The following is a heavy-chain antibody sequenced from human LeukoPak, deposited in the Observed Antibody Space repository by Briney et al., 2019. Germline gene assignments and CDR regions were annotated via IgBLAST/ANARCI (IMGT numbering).Heavy chain of an antibody. CDR1: GFTFSSYE. Sequence: GGSLRLSCAASGFTFSSYEMNWVRQAPGKGLEWVSGISPSGSISYYADSVKGRFTISRDNSKNSLYLQMNSLRAEDTAVYYCARVLSGRGSLYYYYYYMDVWGKGTTVTVSS. CDR3: ARVLSGRGSLYYYYYYMDV. V-gene: IGHV3-23*01. J-gene: IGHJ6*03. D-gene: IGHD3-10*01. CDR2: ISPSGSIS.